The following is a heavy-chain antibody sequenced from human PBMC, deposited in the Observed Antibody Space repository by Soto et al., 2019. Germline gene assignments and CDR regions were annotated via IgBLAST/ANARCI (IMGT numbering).Heavy chain of an antibody. V-gene: IGHV4-31*03. CDR1: GGSISSGGYH. CDR3: ARGIDY. Sequence: QVQLQESGPGLVKPSQTLSLTCTVSGGSISSGGYHWSWIRQHPGRGLEWIGYIYYSGSTYYNPSLQSRVTISVDTSRNQFPLKLSSVTAADTAVYYCARGIDYWGQGTLVTVSS. CDR2: IYYSGST. D-gene: IGHD3-10*01. J-gene: IGHJ4*02.